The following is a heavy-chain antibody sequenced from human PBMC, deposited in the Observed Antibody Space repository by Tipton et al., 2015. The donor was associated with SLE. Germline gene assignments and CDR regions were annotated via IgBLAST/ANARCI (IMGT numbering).Heavy chain of an antibody. D-gene: IGHD3-16*01. CDR3: ARVQEGGYYFYGMDV. CDR1: GGSFSGYY. CDR2: INHSGST. J-gene: IGHJ6*02. V-gene: IGHV4-34*01. Sequence: TLSLTCAVYGGSFSGYYWSWIRQPPGKGLEWIGEINHSGSTNSNASLKSRVTISVDTSKNQVSLKLSSVTAADTAVYYCARVQEGGYYFYGMDVWGHGTTVTVSS.